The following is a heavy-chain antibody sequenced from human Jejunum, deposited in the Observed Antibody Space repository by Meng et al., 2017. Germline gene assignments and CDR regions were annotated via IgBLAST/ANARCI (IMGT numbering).Heavy chain of an antibody. CDR3: ALKESGSYFDI. J-gene: IGHJ3*02. D-gene: IGHD1-26*01. Sequence: GESLKISCAASGLTFRSNAMSWVRQAPGKGLEWVSAISGTGDSTYYADPVKGRFTISRDNSKNTLYLQMNSLRDEDTAVYYCALKESGSYFDIWGQGTMVTVSS. CDR1: GLTFRSNA. V-gene: IGHV3-23*01. CDR2: ISGTGDST.